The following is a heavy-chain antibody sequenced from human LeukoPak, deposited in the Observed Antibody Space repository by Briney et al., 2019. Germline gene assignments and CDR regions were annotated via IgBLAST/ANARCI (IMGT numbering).Heavy chain of an antibody. D-gene: IGHD4-23*01. CDR1: GYSFITYW. J-gene: IGHJ4*02. CDR2: IHPGDSDT. CDR3: ATTNGGNRYYFDY. V-gene: IGHV5-51*01. Sequence: GESLKISCKGSGYSFITYWIGWVRQMPGNGLEWMGIIHPGDSDTRYSPSFQGQVTISADKSISTAYLQWSSLKASDTAIYYCATTNGGNRYYFDYWGQGTLVTVSS.